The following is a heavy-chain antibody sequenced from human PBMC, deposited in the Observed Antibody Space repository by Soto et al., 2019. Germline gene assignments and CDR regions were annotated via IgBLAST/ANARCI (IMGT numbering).Heavy chain of an antibody. Sequence: QVQLVQSGAEVKKPGASVKVSCKASGYTFTSYGITWVRQAPGQGLEGMGWISGYNGNTNYAQKLQGRVTMTTDTSAMTADRERGSVRSDNSAVYYCARESSRICHVCWGQGTL. J-gene: IGHJ4*02. CDR2: ISGYNGNT. V-gene: IGHV1-18*01. CDR1: GYTFTSYG. D-gene: IGHD6-13*01. CDR3: ARESSRICHVC.